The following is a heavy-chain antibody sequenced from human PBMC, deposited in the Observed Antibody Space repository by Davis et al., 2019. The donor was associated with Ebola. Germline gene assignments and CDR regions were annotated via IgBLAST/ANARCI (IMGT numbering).Heavy chain of an antibody. Sequence: GESLKISCAASGFTFSSYSMSWVRQSPGKGPEWIAYISPSGSTITYADSVRGRFTISRDNAKNSLYLQMNSLRAEDTAVYYCARGSNYYDSSGYYYYFDYWGQGTLVTVSS. CDR2: ISPSGSTI. J-gene: IGHJ4*02. CDR3: ARGSNYYDSSGYYYYFDY. CDR1: GFTFSSYS. V-gene: IGHV3-48*04. D-gene: IGHD3-22*01.